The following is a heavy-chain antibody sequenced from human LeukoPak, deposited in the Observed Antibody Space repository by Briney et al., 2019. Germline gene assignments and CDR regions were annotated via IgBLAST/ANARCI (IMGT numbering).Heavy chain of an antibody. D-gene: IGHD3-9*01. CDR2: INHSGNA. CDR1: SGSFSGFY. Sequence: SETLSLTCAVFSGSFSGFYWNWIRQPPGKGLEWIGEINHSGNANYNPSLKSRVTISVDTSKNQFSLKLNSVTAADTAIYYCARRTTYFGWRPSESPSCFDYWGQGTLATVSS. J-gene: IGHJ4*02. V-gene: IGHV4-34*01. CDR3: ARRTTYFGWRPSESPSCFDY.